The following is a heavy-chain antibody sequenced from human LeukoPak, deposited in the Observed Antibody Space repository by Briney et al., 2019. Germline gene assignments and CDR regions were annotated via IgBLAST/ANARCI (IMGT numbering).Heavy chain of an antibody. CDR1: GGSFSGYY. J-gene: IGHJ4*02. CDR2: INPSGST. D-gene: IGHD5-18*01. CDR3: ARGPFSPTGYSYTPRLYYFDY. V-gene: IGHV4-34*01. Sequence: SETLSLTCAVYGGSFSGYYWSWIRQPPGKGLEWIGEINPSGSTNYNPSLKSRVTMSVDTSKNQFSLKLSSVTAADTAVYYCARGPFSPTGYSYTPRLYYFDYWGQGTLVTVSS.